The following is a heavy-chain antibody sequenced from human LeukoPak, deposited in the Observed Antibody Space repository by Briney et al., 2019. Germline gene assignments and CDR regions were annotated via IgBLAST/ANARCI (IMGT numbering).Heavy chain of an antibody. V-gene: IGHV1-69*13. CDR3: ARDSIDYYDSSGYYRTTAGRSPFGY. CDR1: GGTFSSYA. J-gene: IGHJ4*02. Sequence: EASVKVSCKASGGTFSSYAISWVRQAPGQGLEWMGGIIPIFGTANYAQKFQGRVTITADESTSTAYMELSSLRSEDTAVYYCARDSIDYYDSSGYYRTTAGRSPFGYWGQGTLVTVSS. CDR2: IIPIFGTA. D-gene: IGHD3-22*01.